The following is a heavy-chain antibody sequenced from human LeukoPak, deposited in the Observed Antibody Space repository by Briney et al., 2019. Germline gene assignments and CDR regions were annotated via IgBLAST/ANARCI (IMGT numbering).Heavy chain of an antibody. CDR2: IQYDGSDK. V-gene: IGHV3-30*02. D-gene: IGHD6-6*01. CDR3: AKIPGSSTYFDY. CDR1: GFTFSYYG. Sequence: GALRLPCAASGFTFSYYGMHWVRQAPGKGLEWVAFIQYDGSDKYYVDSVKGRFTISRDNSKNTLYLQMNSLRAEDTAMYYCAKIPGSSTYFDYWGQGTLVTAS. J-gene: IGHJ4*02.